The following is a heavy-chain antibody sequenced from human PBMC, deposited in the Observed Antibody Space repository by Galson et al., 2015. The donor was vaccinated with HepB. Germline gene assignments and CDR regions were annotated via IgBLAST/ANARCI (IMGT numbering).Heavy chain of an antibody. V-gene: IGHV4-4*07. CDR2: IYTSGST. D-gene: IGHD3-10*01. CDR3: ARDYSWFGELPRVDEWFDP. CDR1: GGSISSYY. J-gene: IGHJ5*02. Sequence: ETLSLTCTVSGGSISSYYWSWIRQPAGKGLEWIGRIYTSGSTNYNPSLKSRVTMSVDTSKNQFSLKLSSVTAADTAVYYCARDYSWFGELPRVDEWFDPWGQGTLVTVSS.